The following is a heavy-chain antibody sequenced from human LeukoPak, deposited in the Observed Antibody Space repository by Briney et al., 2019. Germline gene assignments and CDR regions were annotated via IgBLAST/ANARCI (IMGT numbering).Heavy chain of an antibody. V-gene: IGHV4-4*02. Sequence: SETLSLTCAVSGGSISSSNWWSWVRQPPGKGLEWIGEIYHSGSTNYNPSLKSRGTISVDKSKNQFSLKLSSVTAADTAVYYCARVFLHPYYGSGIAIWFDPWGQGTLVTVSS. CDR2: IYHSGST. J-gene: IGHJ5*02. CDR3: ARVFLHPYYGSGIAIWFDP. D-gene: IGHD3-10*01. CDR1: GGSISSSNW.